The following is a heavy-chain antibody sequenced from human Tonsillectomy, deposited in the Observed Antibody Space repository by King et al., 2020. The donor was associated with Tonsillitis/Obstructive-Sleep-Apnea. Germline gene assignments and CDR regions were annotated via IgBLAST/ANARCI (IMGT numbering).Heavy chain of an antibody. CDR3: ARVDLGELSLPFDY. J-gene: IGHJ4*02. V-gene: IGHV7-4-1*02. D-gene: IGHD3-16*02. CDR1: GDTFTSYA. Sequence: QLVQSGSELKKPGASVKVSCKASGDTFTSYAMNWVRQAPGQGLECMGWINTNIVNPTYAQGFTVRFVFSLVTPVSTAYLQISSLKAEDTAVYYCARVDLGELSLPFDYWGQGTLVTVSS. CDR2: INTNIVNP.